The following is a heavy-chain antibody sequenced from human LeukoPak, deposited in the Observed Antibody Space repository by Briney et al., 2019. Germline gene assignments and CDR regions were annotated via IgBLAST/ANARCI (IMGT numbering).Heavy chain of an antibody. CDR3: ARDSGIAAAYNWFDP. J-gene: IGHJ5*02. V-gene: IGHV3-21*01. CDR1: GFTFSSYE. Sequence: GGSLRLSCAASGFTFSSYEMNWVRQAPGKGLEWVSSISSSSSYIYYADSVKGRFTISRDNAKNSLYLQMNSLRAEDTAVYYCARDSGIAAAYNWFDPWGQGTLVTVSS. D-gene: IGHD6-13*01. CDR2: ISSSSSYI.